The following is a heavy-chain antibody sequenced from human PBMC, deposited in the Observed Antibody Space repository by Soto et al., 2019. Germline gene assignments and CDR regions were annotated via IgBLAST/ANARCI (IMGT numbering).Heavy chain of an antibody. Sequence: QVQLVESGGDLVKRGGSLRLSCAASGYTFSDYYMSWIRQAPGKGLEWISYIDTSSTKIYYADSVKVRFTISRDNANNSLYLEMNSLRDEDTAVYYCASHYDMWSGYLSPVDYWGQGTLVTVSS. CDR2: IDTSSTKI. CDR1: GYTFSDYY. J-gene: IGHJ4*02. V-gene: IGHV3-11*01. D-gene: IGHD3-3*01. CDR3: ASHYDMWSGYLSPVDY.